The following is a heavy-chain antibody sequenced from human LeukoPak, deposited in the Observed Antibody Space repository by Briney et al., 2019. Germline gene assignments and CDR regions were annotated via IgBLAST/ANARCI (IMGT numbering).Heavy chain of an antibody. J-gene: IGHJ5*02. CDR3: AKAGAASIAAAGSLNWFDP. CDR1: GFTFSSYS. D-gene: IGHD6-13*01. V-gene: IGHV3-9*01. Sequence: GGSLRLSCAASGFTFSSYSMNWVRQAPGKGLEWVSGISWNSGSIGYADSVKGRFTISRDNAKNSLYLQMNSLRAEDTALYYCAKAGAASIAAAGSLNWFDPWGQGTLVTVSS. CDR2: ISWNSGSI.